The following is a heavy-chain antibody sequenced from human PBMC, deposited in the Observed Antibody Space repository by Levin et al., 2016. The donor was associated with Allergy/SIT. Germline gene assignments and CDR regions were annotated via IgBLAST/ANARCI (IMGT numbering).Heavy chain of an antibody. V-gene: IGHV3-23*01. CDR2: ISGSGDST. CDR3: AKDLGVGSGDEKDLYGMDV. J-gene: IGHJ6*02. D-gene: IGHD5-12*01. CDR1: GFTFSSYA. Sequence: GESLKISCAASGFTFSSYAMSWVRQAPGKGLEWVSLISGSGDSTHYADSVRGRFTISRDNSKNALFLQINSLRVEDTAVYYCAKDLGVGSGDEKDLYGMDVWGQGTTVTVSS.